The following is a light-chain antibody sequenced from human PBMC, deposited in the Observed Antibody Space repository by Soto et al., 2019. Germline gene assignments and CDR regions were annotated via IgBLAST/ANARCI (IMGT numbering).Light chain of an antibody. J-gene: IGKJ4*01. CDR1: RNINRK. Sequence: EIVMTQSPATLSVSPGERATLSCRASRNINRKLAWYQQKPGHAPRLLISGASNRATGIPARFSGSGSGTEFTLTISSLQSEDFAVYYCQQYYDYPPLIFGGGTKVEIK. CDR2: GAS. V-gene: IGKV3-15*01. CDR3: QQYYDYPPLI.